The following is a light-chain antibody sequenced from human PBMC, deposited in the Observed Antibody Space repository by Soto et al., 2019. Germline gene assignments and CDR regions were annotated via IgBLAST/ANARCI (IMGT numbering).Light chain of an antibody. V-gene: IGKV3-15*01. CDR3: QQYNNWTPLIT. CDR1: QSVSSN. CDR2: GAS. Sequence: EIVMTQSPATLSVSPGERATLSCRASQSVSSNLAWYQQKPGQAPRLLIYGASTRATGIPARFSGSGSGTECTLTISSLQSEDFAVYYCQQYNNWTPLITFGGVTKVEIK. J-gene: IGKJ4*01.